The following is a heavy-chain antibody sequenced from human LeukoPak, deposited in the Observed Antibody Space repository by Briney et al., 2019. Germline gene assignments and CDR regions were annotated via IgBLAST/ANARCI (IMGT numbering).Heavy chain of an antibody. D-gene: IGHD3-22*01. V-gene: IGHV3-49*04. CDR1: GFTFGDYP. CDR3: SRVVHENFYDSSGFYLHYFYYYMDV. CDR2: IKRNADRGTT. J-gene: IGHJ6*03. Sequence: GGSLRLSCATSGFTFGDYPMSWVRQAPGKGLEWVGFIKRNADRGTTEYAASVKGRFIILRDDFKGIAYLRMNNLKSEDTAVYYCSRVVHENFYDSSGFYLHYFYYYMDVWGKGTTVTVSS.